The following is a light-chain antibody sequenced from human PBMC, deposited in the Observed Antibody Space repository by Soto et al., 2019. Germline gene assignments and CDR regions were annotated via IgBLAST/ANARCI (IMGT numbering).Light chain of an antibody. V-gene: IGLV1-51*01. CDR2: DSN. Sequence: SVPTQPPSVSSAPGQTGTISCSGSSSNIEKYFVSWYQQLPGAAPKLLIYDSNKRPSGIPERFSASKSGTSATLGITGLQTGDEADYYCGVWDDSLTLYVFGPGTKVTVL. J-gene: IGLJ1*01. CDR3: GVWDDSLTLYV. CDR1: SSNIEKYF.